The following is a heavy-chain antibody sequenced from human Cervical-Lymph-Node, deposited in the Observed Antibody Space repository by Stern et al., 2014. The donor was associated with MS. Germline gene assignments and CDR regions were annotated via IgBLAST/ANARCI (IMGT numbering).Heavy chain of an antibody. D-gene: IGHD2-21*02. V-gene: IGHV1-24*01. CDR2: FDPEHGET. Sequence: DQLVESGAEVKTPGASVKVSCQVSGYTLSEISMHWVRQAPGKGLEWMGGFDPEHGETRYAQKCQGRVTMAEDRSTDTAYMELSSLRSEDTAVYYCATHRGRVTYYYGMDVWGQGTTVTVSS. J-gene: IGHJ6*02. CDR1: GYTLSEIS. CDR3: ATHRGRVTYYYGMDV.